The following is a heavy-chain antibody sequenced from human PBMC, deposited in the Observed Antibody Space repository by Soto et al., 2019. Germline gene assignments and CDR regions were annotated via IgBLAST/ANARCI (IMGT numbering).Heavy chain of an antibody. V-gene: IGHV3-30-3*01. CDR1: GFTFSSYA. D-gene: IGHD5-12*01. J-gene: IGHJ6*02. CDR2: ISYDGSNK. CDR3: AREEKEWLRWGLRMDV. Sequence: QVQLVESGGGVVQPGRSLRLSCAASGFTFSSYAMHWVRQAPGKGLEWVAVISYDGSNKYYADSVKGRFTISRDNSKNTLYLQMNSLRAEDTAVYYCAREEKEWLRWGLRMDVWGQGTTVTVSS.